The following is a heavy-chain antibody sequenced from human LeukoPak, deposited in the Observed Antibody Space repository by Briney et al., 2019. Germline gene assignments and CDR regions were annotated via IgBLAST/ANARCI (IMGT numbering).Heavy chain of an antibody. D-gene: IGHD6-19*01. V-gene: IGHV1-69*13. CDR1: GGTFSSYA. J-gene: IGHJ4*02. Sequence: SVKVSCKASGGTFSSYAISWVRQAPGQGLEWMGGIIPIFGTANYAQKFQGRVTIAADESTSTAYMELSSLRSEDTAVYYCATGIAVAGTPPSDYFDYWGQGTLVTVSS. CDR2: IIPIFGTA. CDR3: ATGIAVAGTPPSDYFDY.